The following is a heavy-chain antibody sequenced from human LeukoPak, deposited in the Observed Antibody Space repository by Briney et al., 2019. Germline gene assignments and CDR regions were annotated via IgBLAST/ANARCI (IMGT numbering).Heavy chain of an antibody. CDR2: TWQSGTT. J-gene: IGHJ4*02. Sequence: SETLSLTCSVSGGSISGSSNYWAWLRQPPGKGLEWFGSTWQSGTTYYNPSLKSRVTISVDTSKNQFSLRLSSVTATDTAVYFCARHGAGKGSSWYPVYDYWGQGILVTVSS. CDR3: ARHGAGKGSSWYPVYDY. D-gene: IGHD6-13*01. V-gene: IGHV4-39*01. CDR1: GGSISGSSNY.